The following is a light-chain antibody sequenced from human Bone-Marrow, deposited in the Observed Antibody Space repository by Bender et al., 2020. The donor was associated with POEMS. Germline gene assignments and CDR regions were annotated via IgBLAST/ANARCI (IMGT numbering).Light chain of an antibody. Sequence: SYDLTQPPSVSVSPGQTASITCSGDNLGDEYASWYQQRPGQSPVLVIYQDTKRPSGIPERFSGSNSGNTATLTISGTQAMDEADYYCQAWDNSFAVFGGGTKLTVL. CDR3: QAWDNSFAV. V-gene: IGLV3-1*01. CDR1: NLGDEY. J-gene: IGLJ2*01. CDR2: QDT.